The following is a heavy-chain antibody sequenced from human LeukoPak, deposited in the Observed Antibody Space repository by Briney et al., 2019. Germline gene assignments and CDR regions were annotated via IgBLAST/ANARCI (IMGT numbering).Heavy chain of an antibody. CDR2: IKQDGSEI. V-gene: IGHV3-7*04. Sequence: GRSLRLSCAASGFTFISYWMTWVRQGPGKGLEWVANIKQDGSEIYYVDSVKGRFTISRDNAKNSLYLQMNSLRAEDTAVYYCARGSSGSYLGAFDIWGQGTMVTVSS. J-gene: IGHJ3*02. CDR1: GFTFISYW. CDR3: ARGSSGSYLGAFDI. D-gene: IGHD3-22*01.